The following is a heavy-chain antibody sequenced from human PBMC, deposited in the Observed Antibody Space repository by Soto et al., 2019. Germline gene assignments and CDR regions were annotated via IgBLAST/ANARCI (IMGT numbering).Heavy chain of an antibody. CDR3: ASYGSGSYNQPYYYYYYGMDV. CDR1: GYTFTSYG. J-gene: IGHJ6*02. V-gene: IGHV1-18*01. CDR2: ISAYNGNT. Sequence: VKVSCKASGYTFTSYGISWVRQAPGQGLEWMGWISAYNGNTNYAQKLQGRVTMTTDTSTSTAYMELRSLRSDDTAVYYCASYGSGSYNQPYYYYYYGMDVWGQGTTVT. D-gene: IGHD3-10*01.